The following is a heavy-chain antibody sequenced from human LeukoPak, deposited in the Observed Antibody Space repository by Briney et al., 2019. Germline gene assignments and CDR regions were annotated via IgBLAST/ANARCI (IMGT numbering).Heavy chain of an antibody. CDR2: VYTTGST. D-gene: IGHD2-2*01. J-gene: IGHJ2*01. V-gene: IGHV4-4*07. Sequence: SETLSLTCTVSGGSISTYYWSWIRQPAGKGLEWIGRVYTTGSTNYNPSLKSRVTMSVDTSKNQFSLKLSSLTGADTAVYYCARGRTSLLWGRSTLVTVSS. CDR1: GGSISTYY. CDR3: ARGRTSLL.